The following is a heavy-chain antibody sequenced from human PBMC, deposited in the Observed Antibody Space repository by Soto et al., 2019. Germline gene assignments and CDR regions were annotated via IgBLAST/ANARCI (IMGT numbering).Heavy chain of an antibody. V-gene: IGHV1-69*06. CDR2: IIPIFGTA. Sequence: ASVKVSCKASGGTFSSYAISWVRQAPGQGLEWMGGIIPIFGTANYAQKFQGRVTITADKSTSTAYMELSSLRSEDTAVYYCARDLSDSSGFFLLDYWGQGTLVTSPQ. J-gene: IGHJ4*02. CDR3: ARDLSDSSGFFLLDY. D-gene: IGHD3-22*01. CDR1: GGTFSSYA.